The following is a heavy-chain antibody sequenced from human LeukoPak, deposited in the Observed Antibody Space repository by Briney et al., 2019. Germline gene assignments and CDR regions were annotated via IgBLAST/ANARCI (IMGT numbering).Heavy chain of an antibody. J-gene: IGHJ4*02. CDR1: GGSITSTTYY. CDR2: SYYSGST. CDR3: ARQFDGDYVWDY. D-gene: IGHD4-17*01. Sequence: PSETLSLTCTLSGGSITSTTYYWGWIRQPPGKGLEWIGSSYYSGSTYYNPSLKSRVTISVDTSKNQFSLKLSSVTAADTAVYYCARQFDGDYVWDYWGQGTLVTVSS. V-gene: IGHV4-39*01.